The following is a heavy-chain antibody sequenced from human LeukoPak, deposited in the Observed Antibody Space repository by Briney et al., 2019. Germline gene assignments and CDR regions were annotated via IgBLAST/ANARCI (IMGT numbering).Heavy chain of an antibody. J-gene: IGHJ4*02. D-gene: IGHD6-13*01. V-gene: IGHV1-8*01. Sequence: ASVKVFCRASGYTFTSYDINWVRQATGQGLEWMGWMNPNSGNTGYAQKFQGRVTMTRNTSISTAYMELSSLRSEDTAVYYCARAESSWPFDYWGQGTLVTVSS. CDR2: MNPNSGNT. CDR1: GYTFTSYD. CDR3: ARAESSWPFDY.